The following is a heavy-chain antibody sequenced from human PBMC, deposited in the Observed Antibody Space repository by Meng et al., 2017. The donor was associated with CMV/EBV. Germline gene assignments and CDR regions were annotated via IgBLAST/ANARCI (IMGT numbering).Heavy chain of an antibody. Sequence: VQLVQSGAEVKKPGALVKVSFKASGYTFTSYGISWVRQAPGQGLEWMGWISAYNGNTNYAQKLQGRVTMTTDTSTSTAYMELRSLRSDDTAVYYCARDPAWSVITPRRGFDYWGQGTLVTVSS. V-gene: IGHV1-18*01. J-gene: IGHJ4*02. CDR3: ARDPAWSVITPRRGFDY. CDR2: ISAYNGNT. CDR1: GYTFTSYG. D-gene: IGHD2-15*01.